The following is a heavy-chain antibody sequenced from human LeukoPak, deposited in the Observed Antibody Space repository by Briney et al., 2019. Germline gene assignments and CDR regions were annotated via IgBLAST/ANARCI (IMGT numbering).Heavy chain of an antibody. Sequence: ARGSLRLSCAASGFTFSDYYMSWIRQAPGKGLEWVSYISSSGSTIYYADSVKGRFTISRDNAKNSLYLQMNSLRAEDTAVYYCARIEYSGSHRYYYYYMDVWGKGTTVTVSS. V-gene: IGHV3-11*04. CDR2: ISSSGSTI. D-gene: IGHD1-26*01. J-gene: IGHJ6*03. CDR1: GFTFSDYY. CDR3: ARIEYSGSHRYYYYYMDV.